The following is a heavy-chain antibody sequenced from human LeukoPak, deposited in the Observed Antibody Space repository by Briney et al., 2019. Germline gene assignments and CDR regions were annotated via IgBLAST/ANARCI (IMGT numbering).Heavy chain of an antibody. CDR1: GVSISSSSYY. Sequence: SETLSLTCTVSGVSISSSSYYWGWIRQPPGKGLEWIGSIYYSGSTYYNPSLKSRVTISVDTSKNQFSLKLSSVTAADTAVYYCASSWYYYDSSGYYYWGQGTLVTVSS. D-gene: IGHD3-22*01. V-gene: IGHV4-39*01. J-gene: IGHJ4*02. CDR2: IYYSGST. CDR3: ASSWYYYDSSGYYY.